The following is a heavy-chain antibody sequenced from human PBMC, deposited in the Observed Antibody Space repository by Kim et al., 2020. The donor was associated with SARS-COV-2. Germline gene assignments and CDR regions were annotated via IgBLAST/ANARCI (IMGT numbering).Heavy chain of an antibody. J-gene: IGHJ6*03. Sequence: VKGRFTISRDNSKNTLYLQMSSLRGEDTAVYYCAKHLAAAGTYYYYMDVWGKGTTVTVSS. V-gene: IGHV3-23*01. CDR3: AKHLAAAGTYYYYMDV. D-gene: IGHD6-13*01.